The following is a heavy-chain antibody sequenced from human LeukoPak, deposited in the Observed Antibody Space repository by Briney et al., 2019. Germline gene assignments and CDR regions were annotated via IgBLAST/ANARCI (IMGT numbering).Heavy chain of an antibody. Sequence: GGSLRLSCAASGFTFSSYSMNWVRQAPGKGLEWASSISSSSSYIYYADSVKGRFTISRDNAKNSLYLQMNSLRAEDTAVYYCAREVVVPAARDFDYWGQGTLVTVSS. CDR1: GFTFSSYS. J-gene: IGHJ4*02. CDR2: ISSSSSYI. V-gene: IGHV3-21*01. CDR3: AREVVVPAARDFDY. D-gene: IGHD2-2*01.